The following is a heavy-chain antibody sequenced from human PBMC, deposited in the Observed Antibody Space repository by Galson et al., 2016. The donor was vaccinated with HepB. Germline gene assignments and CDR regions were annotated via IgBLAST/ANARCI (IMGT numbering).Heavy chain of an antibody. CDR2: IKPDGSEK. Sequence: SLRLSCADSTFTFSNYWMTWVRQAPGKGLEWVANIKPDGSEKYYVDSVKGRFTISRDSAKNSLYLQMNSLRDEDTAVYYCARGPRYYYSSGYDFAWGQGTLVTVSS. J-gene: IGHJ5*02. CDR1: TFTFSNYW. D-gene: IGHD3-22*01. V-gene: IGHV3-7*01. CDR3: ARGPRYYYSSGYDFA.